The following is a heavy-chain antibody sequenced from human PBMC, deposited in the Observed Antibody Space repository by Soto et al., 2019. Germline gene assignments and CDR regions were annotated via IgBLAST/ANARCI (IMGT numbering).Heavy chain of an antibody. CDR3: ARVVGAIGQNYYYYGMDV. V-gene: IGHV3-30-3*01. CDR1: GFTFSSYA. CDR2: ISYDGSNK. J-gene: IGHJ6*02. Sequence: GGSLRLSCAASGFTFSSYAMHWVHQAPGKGLEWVAVISYDGSNKYYADSVKGRFTISRDNSKNTLYLQMNSLGAEDTAVYYCARVVGAIGQNYYYYGMDVWGQGTTVTVSS. D-gene: IGHD1-26*01.